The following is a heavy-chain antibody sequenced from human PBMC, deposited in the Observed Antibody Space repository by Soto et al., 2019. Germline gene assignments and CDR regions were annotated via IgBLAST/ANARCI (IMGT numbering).Heavy chain of an antibody. V-gene: IGHV4-30-4*01. CDR2: IYSSGST. J-gene: IGHJ3*02. Sequence: TSETLSLTCTVSGASISSGDSFWSWIRQPPGKGLEWIAYIYSSGSTYYNPSLKRRVTISVDTSKNQFSLKLSSVTAADTAVYYCARRYGWAFDIWGQGTMVTVSS. CDR1: GASISSGDSF. CDR3: ARRYGWAFDI. D-gene: IGHD3-16*01.